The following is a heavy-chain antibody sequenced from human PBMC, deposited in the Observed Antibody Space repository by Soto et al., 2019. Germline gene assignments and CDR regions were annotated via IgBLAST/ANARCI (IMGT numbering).Heavy chain of an antibody. D-gene: IGHD5-12*01. CDR2: IWYDGSNK. Sequence: QVQLVESGGGVVQPGRSLRLSCAASGFTFSSYGMHWVRQAPGKGLEWVAGIWYDGSNKYYADSVKGRFTISRDNSKNTMYLQMNSLRAEDTAVYYCARENEGRYSGLDKQPINAFDIWGQGTMVTVSS. J-gene: IGHJ3*02. CDR3: ARENEGRYSGLDKQPINAFDI. CDR1: GFTFSSYG. V-gene: IGHV3-33*01.